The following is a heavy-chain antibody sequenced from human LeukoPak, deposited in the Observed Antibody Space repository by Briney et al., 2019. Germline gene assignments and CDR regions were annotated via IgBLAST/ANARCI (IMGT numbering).Heavy chain of an antibody. CDR1: GFTFSSYG. D-gene: IGHD5-18*01. Sequence: GGSLRLSCAASGFTFSSYGMSWVRRAPGKGPEWVSGISGSGGNTYYADSVKGRFTISRDNSQNTLYLQMNSLRAEDTAVYYCAKVTSQLWFDYWGQGTLVTVSS. CDR3: AKVTSQLWFDY. CDR2: ISGSGGNT. V-gene: IGHV3-23*01. J-gene: IGHJ4*02.